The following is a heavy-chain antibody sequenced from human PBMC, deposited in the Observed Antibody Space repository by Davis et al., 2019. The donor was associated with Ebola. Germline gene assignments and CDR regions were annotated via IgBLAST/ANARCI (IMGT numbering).Heavy chain of an antibody. V-gene: IGHV3-30-3*01. CDR3: ATGLVRMGPAGTFDV. J-gene: IGHJ3*01. D-gene: IGHD3-10*01. CDR2: ISSDGNIK. CDR1: GFTFSNYA. Sequence: PGGSLRLSCAVSGFTFSNYAMHWVRQAPGKGLEWVAVISSDGNIKYYADSVKGRFTVSRDNSENTLYLQVNSLRPEDTAVYYCATGLVRMGPAGTFDVWGQGTMVTVSS.